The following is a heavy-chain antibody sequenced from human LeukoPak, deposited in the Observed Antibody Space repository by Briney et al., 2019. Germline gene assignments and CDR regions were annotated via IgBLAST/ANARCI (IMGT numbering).Heavy chain of an antibody. D-gene: IGHD6-6*01. CDR2: INHSGST. CDR3: ARRRVSSRPSPGARFDP. J-gene: IGHJ5*02. CDR1: GGPISGYY. V-gene: IGHV4-34*01. Sequence: SETLSLTCAVYGGPISGYYWSWIRQPPGKGLEWIGEINHSGSTNYNPSLKSRVTISVDTSKNQFSLKLSSVTAADTAVYYCARRRVSSRPSPGARFDPWGQGTLVTVSS.